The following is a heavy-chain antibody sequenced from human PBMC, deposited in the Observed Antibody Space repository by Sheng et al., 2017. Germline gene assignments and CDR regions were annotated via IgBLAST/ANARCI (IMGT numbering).Heavy chain of an antibody. CDR3: ARDRVGATNWFDP. V-gene: IGHV3-7*01. J-gene: IGHJ5*02. D-gene: IGHD1-26*01. CDR1: GFTFSSYW. CDR2: IKQDGSEK. Sequence: EVQLVESGGGLVQPGGSLRLSCAASGFTFSSYWMSWVRQAPGKGLEWVANIKQDGSEKYYVDSVKGRFTISRDNAKNSLYLQMNSLRAEDTAVYYCARDRVGATNWFDPWGQGTLVTVSS.